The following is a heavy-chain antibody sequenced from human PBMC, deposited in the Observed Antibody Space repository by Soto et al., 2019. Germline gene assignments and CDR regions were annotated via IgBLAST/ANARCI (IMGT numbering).Heavy chain of an antibody. J-gene: IGHJ6*03. V-gene: IGHV3-23*01. CDR2: VYGGGNGA. D-gene: IGHD3-9*01. CDR1: GFTFSNFA. Sequence: EMQLLESGGGLVQPGGSLRLSCAASGFTFSNFAMTWVRQAPGKGLEWVSGVYGGGNGALYADSVKGRFIISRDNSKNALYLHMNSLRAGDTAVHYCAKFEGALHHNYHMDVWGQGTTVTVSS. CDR3: AKFEGALHHNYHMDV.